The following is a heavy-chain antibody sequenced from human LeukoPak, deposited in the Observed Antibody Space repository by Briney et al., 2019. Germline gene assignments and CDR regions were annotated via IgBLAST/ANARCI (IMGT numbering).Heavy chain of an antibody. V-gene: IGHV3-64*05. Sequence: GGSLRRSCSASGFTFKSYAMHWVSQAPGKGLEYVSSINTNGANTYYADSVKGRFTISRDNSRNTVYVQMNSLTPEDTAVYYCVKGLDYSSSQMDSWGQGTLVTVSS. CDR3: VKGLDYSSSQMDS. J-gene: IGHJ4*02. CDR2: INTNGANT. D-gene: IGHD6-6*01. CDR1: GFTFKSYA.